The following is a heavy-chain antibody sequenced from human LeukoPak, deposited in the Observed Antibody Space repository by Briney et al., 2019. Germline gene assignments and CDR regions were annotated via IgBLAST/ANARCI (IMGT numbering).Heavy chain of an antibody. CDR3: ARVTTVTTHFDY. V-gene: IGHV4-4*02. D-gene: IGHD4-17*01. CDR2: IYHSGST. CDR1: GGSVNTSTW. J-gene: IGHJ4*02. Sequence: SGTLSLTCAVSGGSVNTSTWWSWVRQPPGKGLEWIGEIYHSGSTNYNPSLKSRVTISVDKSKNQFSLKLSSVTAADTAVYYCARVTTVTTHFDYWGQGTLVTVSS.